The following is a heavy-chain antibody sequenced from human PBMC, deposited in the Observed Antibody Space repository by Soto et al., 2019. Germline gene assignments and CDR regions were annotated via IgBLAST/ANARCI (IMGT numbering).Heavy chain of an antibody. J-gene: IGHJ4*02. D-gene: IGHD2-15*01. CDR1: GVTFTRQY. V-gene: IGHV1-69*13. Sequence: SVKVSGKASGVTFTRQYMRWVRQAPGQGLEWMGGIIPILGTPQYAEKFQDRVTITADESTSTAYMELSSLTSEDTAVYYCATNEGRDRHSFDYWGQGTLVTVSS. CDR3: ATNEGRDRHSFDY. CDR2: IIPILGTP.